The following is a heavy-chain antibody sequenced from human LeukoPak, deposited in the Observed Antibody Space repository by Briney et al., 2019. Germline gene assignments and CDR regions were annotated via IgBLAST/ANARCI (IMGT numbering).Heavy chain of an antibody. Sequence: PSETLSLTCTVSGGSISSGGYYWSWIRQHPGKGLEWIGYIYYSGSTYYNPSLKSRVTISVDTSKNQFSLKLSSVTAADTAVYYCARDFFDDRGAFDIWGQGTMVTVSS. D-gene: IGHD3-22*01. J-gene: IGHJ3*02. CDR1: GGSISSGGYY. V-gene: IGHV4-31*03. CDR2: IYYSGST. CDR3: ARDFFDDRGAFDI.